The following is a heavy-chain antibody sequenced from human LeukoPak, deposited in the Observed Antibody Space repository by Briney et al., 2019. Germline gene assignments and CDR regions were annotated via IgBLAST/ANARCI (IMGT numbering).Heavy chain of an antibody. CDR2: ISSSSSYI. D-gene: IGHD3-22*01. CDR3: ARDTPVTMIVSASPGGFDY. CDR1: GFTFSSYS. V-gene: IGHV3-21*01. Sequence: GGSLRLSSAAAGFTFSSYSMNWVREAPGKGLEWVSSISSSSSYIYYADSVKGRFTISIDNAKNSLYLQMNSLRAEDTAVYYCARDTPVTMIVSASPGGFDYWGQGTLVTVSS. J-gene: IGHJ4*02.